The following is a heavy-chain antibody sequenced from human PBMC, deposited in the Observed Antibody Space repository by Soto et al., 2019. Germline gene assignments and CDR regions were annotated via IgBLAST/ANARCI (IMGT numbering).Heavy chain of an antibody. J-gene: IGHJ4*02. CDR1: GDSISSSNW. V-gene: IGHV4-4*02. CDR2: IYRSGVT. D-gene: IGHD3-9*01. Sequence: QVQLQESGPGLVKPSGTLSLTCAVSGDSISSSNWWSWVRQPPGKGLEWVGEIYRSGVTNYNPSLKSRVIMSVDKSKNQFSLTLRSVTATDTAVYYCARGPVKSHILTGYYPGQFDYWGQGALVTVAS. CDR3: ARGPVKSHILTGYYPGQFDY.